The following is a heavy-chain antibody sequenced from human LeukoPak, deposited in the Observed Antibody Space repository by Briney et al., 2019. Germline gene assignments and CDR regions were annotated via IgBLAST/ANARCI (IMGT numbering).Heavy chain of an antibody. Sequence: ASVKVSCKASGYTFTSYYMHWVRQAPGQGLEWMGIINPSGGSTSYAQKFQGRVTMTRDTSTSTVYMELSSLRSEDTAVYYCARVHKDYYDSRRAFDIWGQGTMVTVSS. J-gene: IGHJ3*02. V-gene: IGHV1-46*01. D-gene: IGHD3-22*01. CDR1: GYTFTSYY. CDR3: ARVHKDYYDSRRAFDI. CDR2: INPSGGST.